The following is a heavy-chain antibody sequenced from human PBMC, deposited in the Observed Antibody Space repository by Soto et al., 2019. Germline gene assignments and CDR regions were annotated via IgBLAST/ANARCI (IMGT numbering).Heavy chain of an antibody. D-gene: IGHD2-15*01. CDR2: IDHSGST. CDR3: ARAPIWCSGRSCYGAWFDP. CDR1: GGSFSGYY. V-gene: IGHV4-34*01. J-gene: IGHJ5*02. Sequence: QVQLQQWGAGLLKPSETLSLTCAVYGGSFSGYYWSWIRQPPGKGLEWIGEIDHSGSTNYNPSLKSRVTISVDTSKNHFSQKLSSVTAADTAVYYWARAPIWCSGRSCYGAWFDPWGQGTLVTVSS.